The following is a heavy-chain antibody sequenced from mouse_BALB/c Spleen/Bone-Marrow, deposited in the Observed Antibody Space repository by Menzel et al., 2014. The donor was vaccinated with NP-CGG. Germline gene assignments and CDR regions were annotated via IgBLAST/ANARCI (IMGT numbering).Heavy chain of an antibody. CDR1: GFTFSSFG. D-gene: IGHD4-1*01. CDR2: ISSGSSTI. Sequence: EVMLVESGGGLVQPGGSRKLSCAASGFTFSSFGMHWVRQAPEKGLEWVAYISSGSSTIFYADTVKGRFTVSRDNPKNTLFLQMTSLRFEDTAMYYCTRGGNWDDFDYWGQGTTLTVSS. CDR3: TRGGNWDDFDY. J-gene: IGHJ2*01. V-gene: IGHV5-17*02.